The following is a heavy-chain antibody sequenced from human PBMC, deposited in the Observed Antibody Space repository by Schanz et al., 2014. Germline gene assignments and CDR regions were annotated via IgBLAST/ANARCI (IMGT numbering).Heavy chain of an antibody. CDR2: IDRSFTS. J-gene: IGHJ4*02. D-gene: IGHD3-10*01. V-gene: IGHV3-48*02. Sequence: EMQLVESGGGLVQPGGSLRLSCVASGFDFSGHNMNWVRQAPGKGLEWLSYIDRSFTSFYVDSVKGRFTTSRDNAKNSLFLEMSSLRDEDTAVYFCAKVGLYYYGSGFDYWGQGTLVTVSS. CDR3: AKVGLYYYGSGFDY. CDR1: GFDFSGHN.